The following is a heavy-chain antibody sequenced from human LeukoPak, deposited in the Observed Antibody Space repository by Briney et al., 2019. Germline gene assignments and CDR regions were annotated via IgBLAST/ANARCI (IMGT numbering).Heavy chain of an antibody. CDR1: GFTFSSYA. J-gene: IGHJ4*02. V-gene: IGHV3-23*01. D-gene: IGHD4-17*01. CDR2: ISGSGGST. Sequence: PGGSLRLSCAASGFTFSSYAMSWVRQAPGKGLEWVSAISGSGGSTYYADSVKGRFTISRDNSKNTLYLQMNSLRAEDTAVYYCAKRGGGVKGDYGDFDYWGQGTLVTVSS. CDR3: AKRGGGVKGDYGDFDY.